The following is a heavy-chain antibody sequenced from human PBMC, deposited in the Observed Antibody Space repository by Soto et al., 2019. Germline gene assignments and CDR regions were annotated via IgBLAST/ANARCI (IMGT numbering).Heavy chain of an antibody. CDR1: GGSVSSYY. D-gene: IGHD3-9*01. Sequence: SETLSLTCTVSGGSVSSYYWNWIRQPPGKGLEWIGYIYYSGSTKYNPSLKSRVTISVDTSKNQFSLKLSSVTAADTAVYYCARDRLANWFDPWGQGTLVTVSS. J-gene: IGHJ5*02. CDR2: IYYSGST. V-gene: IGHV4-59*02. CDR3: ARDRLANWFDP.